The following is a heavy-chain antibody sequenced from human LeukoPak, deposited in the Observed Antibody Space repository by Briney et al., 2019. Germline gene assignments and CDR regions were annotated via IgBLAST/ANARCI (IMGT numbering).Heavy chain of an antibody. V-gene: IGHV3-30-3*01. CDR2: ISYDGSNK. CDR1: GFTFSSYA. J-gene: IGHJ4*02. CDR3: ASQIVGATSY. Sequence: PGGSLRHSCAASGFTFSSYAMHWVRQAPGKGLEWVAVISYDGSNKYYADSVKGRFTISRDNSKNTLYLQMNSLRAEDTAVYYCASQIVGATSYWGQGTLVTVSS. D-gene: IGHD1-26*01.